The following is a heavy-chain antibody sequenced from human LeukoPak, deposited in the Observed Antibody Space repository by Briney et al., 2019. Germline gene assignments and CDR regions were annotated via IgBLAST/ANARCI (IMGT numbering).Heavy chain of an antibody. CDR2: IYYSGST. CDR1: GGSISSSSYY. J-gene: IGHJ4*01. D-gene: IGHD2-15*01. CDR3: PRAPGYHTPGPLFDY. V-gene: IGHV4-39*03. Sequence: SETLSLTCTVSGGSISSSSYYWGWIRQPPGKGLEWIGSIYYSGSTYYNPSLKSRATISVDTSKNQFSLKLSSVTAADTAFYYCPRAPGYHTPGPLFDYGAQESRAP.